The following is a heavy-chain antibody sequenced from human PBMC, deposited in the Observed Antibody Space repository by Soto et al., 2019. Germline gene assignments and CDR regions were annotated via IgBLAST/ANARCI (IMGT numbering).Heavy chain of an antibody. CDR2: IIPIFGTA. CDR3: AREDSSGWFSGVTEENWFDP. CDR1: GGTFSSYA. D-gene: IGHD6-19*01. J-gene: IGHJ5*02. Sequence: QVQLVQSGAEVKKPGSSVKVSCKASGGTFSSYAISWVRQAPGQGLEWMGGIIPIFGTANYAQKFQGRVTITADESTSTAYMERSSLRSEDTAVYYCAREDSSGWFSGVTEENWFDPWGQGTLVTVSS. V-gene: IGHV1-69*01.